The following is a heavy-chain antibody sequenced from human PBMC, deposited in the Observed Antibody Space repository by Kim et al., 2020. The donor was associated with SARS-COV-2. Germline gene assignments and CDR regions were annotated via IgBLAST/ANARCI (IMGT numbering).Heavy chain of an antibody. V-gene: IGHV3-74*01. CDR1: GFTFSSYW. J-gene: IGHJ4*02. CDR2: INSDGSST. D-gene: IGHD2-8*01. CDR3: ARSCTNGVCYHLTQHRPFDY. Sequence: GGSLRLSCAASGFTFSSYWMHWVRQAPGKGLVWVSRINSDGSSTSYADSVKGRFTISRDNAKNTLYLQMNSLRAEDTAVYYCARSCTNGVCYHLTQHRPFDYWGQGTLVTVSS.